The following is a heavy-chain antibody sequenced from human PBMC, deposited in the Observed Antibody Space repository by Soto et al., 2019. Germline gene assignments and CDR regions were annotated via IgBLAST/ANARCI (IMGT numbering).Heavy chain of an antibody. D-gene: IGHD3-10*01. CDR1: GFTFSSYS. CDR2: ISSSSSYI. CDR3: ARGYYGSGSYPSLDY. V-gene: IGHV3-21*01. Sequence: VQLVESGGGLVKPGGSLRLSCAASGFTFSSYSMNWVRQAPGKGLEWVSSISSSSSYIYYADSVKGRFTISRDNAKNSLYLQMNSLRAEDTAVYYCARGYYGSGSYPSLDYWGQGTLVTVSS. J-gene: IGHJ4*02.